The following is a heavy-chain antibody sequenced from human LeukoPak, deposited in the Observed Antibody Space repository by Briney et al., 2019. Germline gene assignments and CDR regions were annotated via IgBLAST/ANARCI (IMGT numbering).Heavy chain of an antibody. D-gene: IGHD3-10*01. V-gene: IGHV3-11*01. CDR1: GFTFSDYY. Sequence: NPGGSLRLSCAASGFTFSDYYMSWIRQAPGKGLEWVSDISNSGSTIYYADSVKGRFTISRDNAKNSLYLQVNSLRAEDTAVYYCAREETYYYGSGSYSRRYYFDYWGQGTLVTVSS. CDR2: ISNSGSTI. CDR3: AREETYYYGSGSYSRRYYFDY. J-gene: IGHJ4*02.